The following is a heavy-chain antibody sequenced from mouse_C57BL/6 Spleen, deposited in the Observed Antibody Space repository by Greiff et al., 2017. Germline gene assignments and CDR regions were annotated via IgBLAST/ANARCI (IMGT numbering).Heavy chain of an antibody. Sequence: EVHLVESGGGLVKPGGSLKLSCAASGFSFSSYTMSWVRQTPEKRLEWVATISGGCGNTYYPDSVKGRFTISRDNAKNTLYLQMSSLRSEDTALYYCARTPITTVVEAMDYWGQGTSVTVSS. D-gene: IGHD1-1*01. CDR3: ARTPITTVVEAMDY. CDR1: GFSFSSYT. CDR2: ISGGCGNT. V-gene: IGHV5-9*01. J-gene: IGHJ4*01.